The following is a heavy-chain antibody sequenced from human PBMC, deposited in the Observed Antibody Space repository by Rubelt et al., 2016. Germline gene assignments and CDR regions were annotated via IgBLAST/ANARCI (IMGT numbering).Heavy chain of an antibody. CDR3: AREITPADLD. CDR2: IRYDGSNK. J-gene: IGHJ4*02. Sequence: QVQLVESGGGVVQPGGSLRLSCAASGFTFSSYGMHWVRQAPGKGLEWVAFIRYDGSNKYYADSVKGRFTISRDNSKNTLYLQMNSLRAEDTAMYYCAREITPADLDWGQGTLVTVSS. D-gene: IGHD2-2*01. CDR1: GFTFSSYG. V-gene: IGHV3-30*02.